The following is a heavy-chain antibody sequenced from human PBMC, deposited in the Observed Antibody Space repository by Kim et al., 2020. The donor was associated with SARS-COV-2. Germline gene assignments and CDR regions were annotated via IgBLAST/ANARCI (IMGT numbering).Heavy chain of an antibody. D-gene: IGHD3-22*01. J-gene: IGHJ4*02. CDR1: GFTVSSNN. Sequence: GGSLRLSCAASGFTVSSNNMRWVRQAPGKGLEWVSLLFSGGSTYSPDSVKGRFTISRDNSKNTLYLQMNSLRADDTAVYYCARDGGRGYPFDYWGQGTLVTVSS. CDR2: LFSGGST. CDR3: ARDGGRGYPFDY. V-gene: IGHV3-66*01.